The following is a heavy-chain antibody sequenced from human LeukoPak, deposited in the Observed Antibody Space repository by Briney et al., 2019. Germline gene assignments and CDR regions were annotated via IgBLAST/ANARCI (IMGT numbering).Heavy chain of an antibody. J-gene: IGHJ4*02. CDR3: ARDLKLGSGWYLDFNY. V-gene: IGHV3-48*02. CDR1: GFTFSTYT. Sequence: PGGSLRLSCAASGFTFSTYTMNWVRQAPGRGLEWVSYISGGSDRIYYADSVRGRFTISRDNAGNSLYLHMNSLRDEDTAVYYCARDLKLGSGWYLDFNYWGQGTRVTVSS. CDR2: ISGGSDRI. D-gene: IGHD6-19*01.